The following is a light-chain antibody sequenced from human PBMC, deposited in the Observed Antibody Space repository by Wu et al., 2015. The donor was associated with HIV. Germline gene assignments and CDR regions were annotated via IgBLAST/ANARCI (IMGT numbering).Light chain of an antibody. CDR1: QGISNF. J-gene: IGKJ3*01. Sequence: DIQMTQSPSSLSASVGDRVTITCRASQGISNFLAWYQQKSGKVPKLLIYGASALQSGVPSRFSGSGSGTDFTLHISRLGPEDFAVYYCQLYGPSPFTFGPGTKVEIK. CDR2: GAS. V-gene: IGKV1-27*01. CDR3: QLYGPSPFT.